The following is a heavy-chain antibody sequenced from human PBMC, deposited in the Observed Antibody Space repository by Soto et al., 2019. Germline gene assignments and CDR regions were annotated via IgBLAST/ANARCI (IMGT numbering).Heavy chain of an antibody. D-gene: IGHD3-22*01. J-gene: IGHJ4*02. Sequence: PGGSLRLSCAASGFTFSSYAMNWVRQAPGKGLEWVSVISGSSGSTYYADSVKGRFTISRDNSKNTLYLQINSLRAEDTAVYYCAKGSGSMSRVYFDYWGQGTLVTVSS. V-gene: IGHV3-23*01. CDR1: GFTFSSYA. CDR3: AKGSGSMSRVYFDY. CDR2: ISGSSGST.